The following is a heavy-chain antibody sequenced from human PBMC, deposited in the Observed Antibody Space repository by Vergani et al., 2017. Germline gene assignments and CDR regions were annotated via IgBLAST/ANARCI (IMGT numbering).Heavy chain of an antibody. Sequence: QVQLVQSGAEVKKPGASVKVSCKASGYTFTGYYMHWVRQAPGQGLEWMGWISAYNGNTNYAQKLQGRVTMTTDTSTSTAYMELRSLRSDDTAVYYCARVPWLVSRYYYMDVWGKGTTVTVSS. J-gene: IGHJ6*03. CDR2: ISAYNGNT. V-gene: IGHV1-18*04. CDR1: GYTFTGYY. CDR3: ARVPWLVSRYYYMDV. D-gene: IGHD6-19*01.